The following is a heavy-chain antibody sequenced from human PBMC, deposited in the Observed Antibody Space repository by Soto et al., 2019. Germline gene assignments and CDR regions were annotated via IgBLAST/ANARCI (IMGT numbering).Heavy chain of an antibody. CDR3: ARGLGLDWSLEAFES. CDR2: INAGNSNT. D-gene: IGHD3-3*01. J-gene: IGHJ3*02. V-gene: IGHV1-3*01. Sequence: GASVKVSCKASGYTFTGYGLHWVRLAPGQRLEWMGWINAGNSNTRYSQKFQGRVTITRDTSANTAYMEMRSLRFEDTAVYYCARGLGLDWSLEAFESWGQGTMVTVSS. CDR1: GYTFTGYG.